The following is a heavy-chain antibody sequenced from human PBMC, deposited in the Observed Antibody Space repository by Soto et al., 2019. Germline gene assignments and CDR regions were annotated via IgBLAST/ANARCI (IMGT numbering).Heavy chain of an antibody. V-gene: IGHV2-5*01. CDR3: AHRPPALYYDFWSGSRGGWFDP. J-gene: IGHJ5*02. CDR1: GFSLSTSGVG. Sequence: QITLKESGPTLVKPTQTLTLTCTFSGFSLSTSGVGVGWIRQPPGKALEWLALIYWNDDKRYSPSLKSRLTITKDTSKNQVVLTMTNMDPVDTATYYCAHRPPALYYDFWSGSRGGWFDPWGQGTLVTVSS. D-gene: IGHD3-3*01. CDR2: IYWNDDK.